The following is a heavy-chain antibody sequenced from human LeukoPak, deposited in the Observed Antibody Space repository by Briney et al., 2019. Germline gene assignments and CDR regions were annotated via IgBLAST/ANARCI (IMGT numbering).Heavy chain of an antibody. Sequence: PSETLSLTCTVSGGSISSYYWSWIRQPPGKGLEWIGYIYYSGSTHYSPSLKSRVTISVDTSKNQFSLKLTSVSAADTAVYYCARGNYYGSGTYYPDAFDIWGQGTMVTVSS. J-gene: IGHJ3*02. CDR3: ARGNYYGSGTYYPDAFDI. CDR2: IYYSGST. D-gene: IGHD3-10*01. CDR1: GGSISSYY. V-gene: IGHV4-59*01.